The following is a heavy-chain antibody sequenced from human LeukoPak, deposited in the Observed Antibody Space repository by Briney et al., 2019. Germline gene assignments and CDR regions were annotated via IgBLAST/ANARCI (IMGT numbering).Heavy chain of an antibody. CDR2: IYSGGST. CDR1: GFTVSNFF. V-gene: IGHV3-53*01. J-gene: IGHJ3*02. CDR3: ARVALYALDI. Sequence: GGSLRLSCAASGFTVSNFFMTWVRQAPGKGLEWVSVIYSGGSTYYADSVKGRFTISRDNSKNTLSLQMSSLRAEDTAVYYCARVALYALDIWGQGTMVTVSS. D-gene: IGHD2-8*01.